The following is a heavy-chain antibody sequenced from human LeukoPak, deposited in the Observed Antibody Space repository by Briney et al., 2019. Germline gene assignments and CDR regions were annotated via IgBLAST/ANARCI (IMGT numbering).Heavy chain of an antibody. CDR1: GFTFSTYA. CDR2: ISYDGITK. J-gene: IGHJ2*01. V-gene: IGHV3-30*14. CDR3: ARDAGAVAGTTYWYFDL. Sequence: GRSLRLSCAASGFTFSTYAIHWVRQAPGRGLEWVAYISYDGITKYYADSVKGRFTISRDNSENILYIQMNSLRVEDTAVYYCARDAGAVAGTTYWYFDLWGRGTLVIVSS. D-gene: IGHD6-19*01.